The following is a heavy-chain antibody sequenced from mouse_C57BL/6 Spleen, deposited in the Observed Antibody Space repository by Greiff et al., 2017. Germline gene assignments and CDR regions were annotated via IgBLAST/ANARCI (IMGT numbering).Heavy chain of an antibody. CDR1: GYTFTSYW. CDR3: ARDRHYGSSYWYFDV. D-gene: IGHD1-1*01. V-gene: IGHV1-55*01. Sequence: VQLQQSGAELVKPGASVKMSCKASGYTFTSYWITWVKQRPGQGLEWIGDIYPGSGSTNYNEKFKSKATLTVDTSSSTAYMQLSSLTSEDSAVYYCARDRHYGSSYWYFDVWGTGTTVTVSS. CDR2: IYPGSGST. J-gene: IGHJ1*03.